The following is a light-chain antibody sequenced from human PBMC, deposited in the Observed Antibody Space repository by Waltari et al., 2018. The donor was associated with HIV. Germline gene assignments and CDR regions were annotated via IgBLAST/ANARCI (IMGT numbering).Light chain of an antibody. CDR3: QQYNSHSYA. J-gene: IGKJ2*01. V-gene: IGKV1-5*03. Sequence: QMTQSPSTLSAGVGDKVTITCRASQIIENWLAWYQQKPGKSPKLLIYKASYLESGVPSRFSGSVSGADFTLIIDGLQPDDFATYYCQQYNSHSYAFGQGTKVDVK. CDR2: KAS. CDR1: QIIENW.